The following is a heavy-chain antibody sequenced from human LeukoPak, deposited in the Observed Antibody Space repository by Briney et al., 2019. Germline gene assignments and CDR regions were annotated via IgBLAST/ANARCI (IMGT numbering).Heavy chain of an antibody. J-gene: IGHJ4*02. CDR3: AKDPHPYGSGLFYYFDY. V-gene: IGHV3-30*02. Sequence: GGSLRLSCAASGFTFSSYGMHWVRRAPGKGLERVAFIPYDGSNKYYADSVKGRFTISRDNSKNTLYLQMNGLRAEDTAVYYCAKDPHPYGSGLFYYFDYWGQGTLVTVSS. CDR2: IPYDGSNK. CDR1: GFTFSSYG. D-gene: IGHD3-10*01.